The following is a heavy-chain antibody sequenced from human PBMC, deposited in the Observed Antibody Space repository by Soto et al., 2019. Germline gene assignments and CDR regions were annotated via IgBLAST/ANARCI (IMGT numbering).Heavy chain of an antibody. V-gene: IGHV1-8*01. CDR3: ERGDYFDY. CDR2: INPNSGNT. Sequence: QVQLGQSGAEVKKPGASVKVSCKASGYTFTSYDINWVRQATGRGLEWRGWINPNSGNTVYAQTFRSRDTMPRNTSIITAYMELSSLRSEDTAVYYCERGDYFDYWGQGTLVTVSS. J-gene: IGHJ4*02. CDR1: GYTFTSYD.